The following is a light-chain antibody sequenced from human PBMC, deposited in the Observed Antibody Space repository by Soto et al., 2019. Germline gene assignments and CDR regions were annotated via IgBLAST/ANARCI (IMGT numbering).Light chain of an antibody. CDR3: QQYGSSPRT. J-gene: IGKJ1*01. CDR2: GAS. CDR1: QSVSSNY. V-gene: IGKV3-20*01. Sequence: EIVLTQSPGTPSLSPGERATLSCRASQSVSSNYLAWYQQKLGQAPRLLIYGASSRATGIPDRFSGSGSGTDFTLTISRLEPEDFAVYYCQQYGSSPRTFGQGTKVDIK.